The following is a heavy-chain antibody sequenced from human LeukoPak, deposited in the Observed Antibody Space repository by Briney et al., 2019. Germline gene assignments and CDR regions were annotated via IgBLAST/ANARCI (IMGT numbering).Heavy chain of an antibody. V-gene: IGHV1-69*05. CDR1: GGTFSSYA. J-gene: IGHJ6*03. Sequence: ASVKVSCKASGGTFSSYAISWVRQAPGQGLEWMGGIIPMFGTANYAQKFQGRVTITTDESTSTAYMELSSLRSEDTAVYYCARGRAPSGYSSRYTGYYYYYYMDVWGKGTTVTVSS. CDR3: ARGRAPSGYSSRYTGYYYYYYMDV. D-gene: IGHD6-13*01. CDR2: IIPMFGTA.